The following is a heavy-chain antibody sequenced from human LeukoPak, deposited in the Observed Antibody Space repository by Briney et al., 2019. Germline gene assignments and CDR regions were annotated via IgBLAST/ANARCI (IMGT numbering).Heavy chain of an antibody. Sequence: ASVKVSCKASGYTFTSYDINWVRQAPGQGLEWMGWMNPNSGNTGYAQKFQGRVTMTRNTSRSAAYMELSSLRSEDTAVYYCARGRLLLRSQDYWGQGTLVTVSS. CDR3: ARGRLLLRSQDY. J-gene: IGHJ4*02. CDR1: GYTFTSYD. CDR2: MNPNSGNT. V-gene: IGHV1-8*01. D-gene: IGHD3-22*01.